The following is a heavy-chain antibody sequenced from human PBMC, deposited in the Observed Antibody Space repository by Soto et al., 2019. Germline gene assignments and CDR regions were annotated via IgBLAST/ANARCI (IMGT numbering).Heavy chain of an antibody. D-gene: IGHD4-17*01. V-gene: IGHV1-18*01. CDR3: VREAGDYDWYFDL. CDR2: ISPHNAKT. CDR1: GYTFSSRG. Sequence: QAQLVQSGPEVKEPGASVKVSCKASGYTFSSRGIYWVRQAPGQGLEWMGWISPHNAKTHYAQSLQGRVTLTTDTSTSTAYMDLWSLRSDDTAVYYCVREAGDYDWYFDLWGRGTPVTVSS. J-gene: IGHJ2*01.